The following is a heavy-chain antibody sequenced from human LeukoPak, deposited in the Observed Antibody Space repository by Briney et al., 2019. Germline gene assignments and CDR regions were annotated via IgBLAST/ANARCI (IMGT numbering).Heavy chain of an antibody. CDR2: INPNSGDT. CDR1: GYTFTGYY. Sequence: GASVKVSCKASGYTFTGYYMHWVRQAPGQGLEWMGWINPNSGDTNYAQKFQGRVTMTRDTSISTAYMELSRLRSDDTAVYYCARLDFWSGYSYYYYGMDVWGQGTTVTVSS. CDR3: ARLDFWSGYSYYYYGMDV. D-gene: IGHD3-3*01. V-gene: IGHV1-2*02. J-gene: IGHJ6*02.